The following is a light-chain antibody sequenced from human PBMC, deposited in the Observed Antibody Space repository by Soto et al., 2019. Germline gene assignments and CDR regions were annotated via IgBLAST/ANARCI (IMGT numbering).Light chain of an antibody. J-gene: IGKJ2*01. CDR1: QRVSSN. CDR2: GAS. Sequence: EIVMTQSPAPLPVSPGERATLSCRASQRVSSNLAWYQQKPGQAPRLLIYGASTRATGIPARFSGSGSGTEFTLTISSLQSEDFAVYYCQQYNNWPPNTFGQGTKLEIK. CDR3: QQYNNWPPNT. V-gene: IGKV3-15*01.